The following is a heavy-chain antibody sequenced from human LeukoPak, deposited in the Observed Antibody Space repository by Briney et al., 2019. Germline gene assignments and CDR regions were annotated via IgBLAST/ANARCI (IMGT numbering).Heavy chain of an antibody. CDR1: GGSISSSSYY. V-gene: IGHV4-39*07. CDR2: IYYSGST. CDR3: ARDGYSGQNWFDP. D-gene: IGHD5-12*01. J-gene: IGHJ5*02. Sequence: SETLSLTCTVSGGSISSSSYYWGWRRQPPGKGVEWIGSIYYSGSTYYNPSLKSRVTISVDTSKNQFSLKLSSVTAADTAVYYCARDGYSGQNWFDPWGQGTLVTVSS.